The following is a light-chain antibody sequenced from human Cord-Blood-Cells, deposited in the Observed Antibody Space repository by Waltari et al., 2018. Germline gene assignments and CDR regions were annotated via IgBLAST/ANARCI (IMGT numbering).Light chain of an antibody. CDR2: GAS. CDR1: QSVSSSY. V-gene: IGKV3-20*01. CDR3: QQYGSSPFT. J-gene: IGKJ3*01. Sequence: EIVLTQSPGTLSLSPGERATLSCMASQSVSSSYLAWYQQNPGQAPRLLIYGASSRATGIPDRFSGSGSGTDFTLTISRLEPEDFAVYYCQQYGSSPFTFGPGTKVDIK.